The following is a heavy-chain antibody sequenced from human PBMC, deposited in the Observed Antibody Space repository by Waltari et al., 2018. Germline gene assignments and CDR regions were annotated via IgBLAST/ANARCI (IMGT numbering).Heavy chain of an antibody. Sequence: QVQLVESGGDVVQPGVSLSLSCAASGFTFSSYGMLWVRQAPGKGLEWVAFVRYDGTNEYYADSVKGRFTISRDNSKNMLYLQMNSLRAEDTAVYHCARDDYGGIPIAYWGQGTLVTVSS. V-gene: IGHV3-30*02. CDR2: VRYDGTNE. CDR1: GFTFSSYG. CDR3: ARDDYGGIPIAY. D-gene: IGHD4-17*01. J-gene: IGHJ4*02.